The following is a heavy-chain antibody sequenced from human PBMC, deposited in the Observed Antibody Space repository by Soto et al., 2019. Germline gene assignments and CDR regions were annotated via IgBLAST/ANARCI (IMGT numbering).Heavy chain of an antibody. V-gene: IGHV1-69*12. J-gene: IGHJ6*02. CDR1: GGTFSSYA. CDR3: ARPYSRSRLYYYYGMDV. Sequence: QVQLVQSGAEVKKPGSSVKVSCKASGGTFSSYAISWVRQAPGQGLEWMGGIIPIFGTANYAQKFQGRVTITAEESTSTAYMELRSLRSEDRAVYYCARPYSRSRLYYYYGMDVCGQGTTVTVSS. D-gene: IGHD6-13*01. CDR2: IIPIFGTA.